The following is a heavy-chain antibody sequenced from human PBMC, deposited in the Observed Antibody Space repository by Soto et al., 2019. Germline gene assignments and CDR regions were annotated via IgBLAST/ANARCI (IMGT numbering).Heavy chain of an antibody. CDR1: GYRFTDYW. D-gene: IGHD3-10*01. CDR3: ARFGSGSPRRGYNYYGMHV. Sequence: PGDALKISCKGSGYRFTDYWIGSVRQMPGKGLAWMGIVYPGDSHTRYSPSFQGQVTISADKSISTAYLQWSSLKASDTAMYHCARFGSGSPRRGYNYYGMHVWGQGTTVTVSS. V-gene: IGHV5-51*01. CDR2: VYPGDSHT. J-gene: IGHJ6*02.